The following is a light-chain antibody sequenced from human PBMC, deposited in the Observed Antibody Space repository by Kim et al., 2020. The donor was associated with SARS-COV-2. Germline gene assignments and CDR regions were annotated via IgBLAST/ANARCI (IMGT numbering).Light chain of an antibody. V-gene: IGKV2-30*01. CDR1: QSHVYGDGNIS. CDR2: KVP. CDR3: MQGTHWPFT. Sequence: ATSSSSRSSQSHVYGDGNISLNGFHQRPGKSPRRLIYKVPTRAPAVPDRFSGSGSGTDFTLQTSRVEAENVEVFSCMQGTHWPFTFCPGTQVCIK. J-gene: IGKJ3*01.